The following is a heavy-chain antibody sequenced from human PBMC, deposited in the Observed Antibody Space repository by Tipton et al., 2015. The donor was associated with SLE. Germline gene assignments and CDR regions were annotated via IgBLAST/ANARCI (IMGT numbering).Heavy chain of an antibody. V-gene: IGHV4-61*02. D-gene: IGHD6-13*01. CDR1: GGSISSGSYY. CDR2: IYTSGST. J-gene: IGHJ6*04. Sequence: TLSLTCTVSGGSISSGSYYWSWIRQPAGKGLEWIGRIYTSGSTNYNPSLKSRVTISVDTSKNQFSLKLSSVTAADTAVYYCARASGPYSSPGVWGKGTTVTVSS. CDR3: ARASGPYSSPGV.